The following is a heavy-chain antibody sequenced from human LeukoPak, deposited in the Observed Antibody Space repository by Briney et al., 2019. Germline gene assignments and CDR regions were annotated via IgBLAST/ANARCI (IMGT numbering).Heavy chain of an antibody. CDR2: ISGSGGGT. D-gene: IGHD3-10*01. CDR1: GFTLTSYA. V-gene: IGHV3-23*01. J-gene: IGHJ4*02. CDR3: AKVYRSGTFPLDC. Sequence: TGGSLRLSCAASGFTLTSYAMSWVRQAPGKGLEWVSGISGSGGGTYYADSVKGRFTISRDNSRNMLYLQMNSLRAEETAVYNCAKVYRSGTFPLDCWGQGTLVTVSS.